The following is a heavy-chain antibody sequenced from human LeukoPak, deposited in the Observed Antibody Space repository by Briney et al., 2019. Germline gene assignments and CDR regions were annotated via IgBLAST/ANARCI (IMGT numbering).Heavy chain of an antibody. J-gene: IGHJ5*02. CDR3: AKDNWGRFGELFS. CDR1: GFTFSGYG. V-gene: IGHV3-30*18. D-gene: IGHD3-10*01. CDR2: ISYDGSNK. Sequence: PGGSLRLSCAASGFTFSGYGMHWVRQAPGKGLEWVAVISYDGSNKYYADSVKGRFTISRDNSKNTLYLQMNSLRAEDTAVYYCAKDNWGRFGELFSWGQGTLVTVSS.